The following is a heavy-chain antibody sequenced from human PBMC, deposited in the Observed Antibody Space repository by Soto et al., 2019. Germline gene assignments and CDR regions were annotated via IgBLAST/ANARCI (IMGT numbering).Heavy chain of an antibody. J-gene: IGHJ2*01. Sequence: EVQLLESGGGLVQPGGSLRLSCAASGFTFSSYAMSWVRQAPGKGLEWVSAISGSGGSTYYADSVKGRFTISRDNSKNTLDLQKNSPGAGDTAVYYCAKSGTGYGDYPDGAPDLWGRGTLVTVS. CDR1: GFTFSSYA. V-gene: IGHV3-23*01. CDR2: ISGSGGST. D-gene: IGHD4-17*01. CDR3: AKSGTGYGDYPDGAPDL.